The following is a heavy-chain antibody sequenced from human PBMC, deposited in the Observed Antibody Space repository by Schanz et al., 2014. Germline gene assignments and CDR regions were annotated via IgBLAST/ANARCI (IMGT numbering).Heavy chain of an antibody. V-gene: IGHV3-23*04. Sequence: EVQLVESGGGLVQPGGSLRLSCAASGVTFSSHVMTWVRQAPGKGLEWVSGISGSGGSTYYPDSVKGRFSIPRDNSKNTLYLQMNSLRAEDTAVYYCARDLAGGGNDVWGQGTLVTVSS. CDR1: GVTFSSHV. CDR2: ISGSGGST. CDR3: ARDLAGGGNDV. D-gene: IGHD2-15*01. J-gene: IGHJ4*02.